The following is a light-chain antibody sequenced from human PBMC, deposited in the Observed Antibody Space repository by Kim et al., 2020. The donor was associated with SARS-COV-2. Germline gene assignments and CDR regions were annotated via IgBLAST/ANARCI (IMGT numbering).Light chain of an antibody. Sequence: ATLSLSPGERATLSCRASQSVSTYLAWYQQRPGQAPRLLIYDASNRATGIPARFSGSGSGTDFTLTISSLEPEDFAVYFCQQRSGTFGQGTKLEI. CDR2: DAS. V-gene: IGKV3-11*01. J-gene: IGKJ2*01. CDR3: QQRSGT. CDR1: QSVSTY.